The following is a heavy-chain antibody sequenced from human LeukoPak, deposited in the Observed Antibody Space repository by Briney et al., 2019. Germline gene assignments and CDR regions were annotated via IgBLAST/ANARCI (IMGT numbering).Heavy chain of an antibody. CDR2: INHSGST. J-gene: IGHJ4*02. Sequence: SETLSLTCAVYGGSFSGYYWSWIRQPPGKGLEWIGEINHSGSTNYNPSLKSRVTISVDTFKNQFSLKLSSVTAADTAVYYCARGSVLELRLFYYWGQGTLVTVSS. CDR1: GGSFSGYY. V-gene: IGHV4-34*01. CDR3: ARGSVLELRLFYY. D-gene: IGHD1-7*01.